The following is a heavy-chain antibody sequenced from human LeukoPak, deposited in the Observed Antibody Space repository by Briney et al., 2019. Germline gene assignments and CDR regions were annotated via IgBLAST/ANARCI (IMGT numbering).Heavy chain of an antibody. Sequence: GGSLRLSCAASGFTFSSYGMHWVRQAPGKGLEWVAVISYDGSNKYYADSVKGRFTISRDNSKNTLYLQMNSLRAEDTAVYYCAKGQRDPDIWGQGTMVTVSS. J-gene: IGHJ3*02. CDR1: GFTFSSYG. CDR3: AKGQRDPDI. V-gene: IGHV3-30*18. CDR2: ISYDGSNK.